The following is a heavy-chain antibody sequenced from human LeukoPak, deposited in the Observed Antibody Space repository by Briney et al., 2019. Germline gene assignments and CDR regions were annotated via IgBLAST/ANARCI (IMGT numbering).Heavy chain of an antibody. J-gene: IGHJ4*02. CDR1: GVSVSGGSYY. V-gene: IGHV4-61*01. D-gene: IGHD3-10*01. Sequence: PSETLSLTCTVSGVSVSGGSYYWSWIRQPPGKGLEWIGYIYYGGSTNYNPSLKSRVTLSIDTSKNQFSLKLTSVTAADTAVFYCARSYYYGSGTYRPFDCWGQGILVTVSS. CDR3: ARSYYYGSGTYRPFDC. CDR2: IYYGGST.